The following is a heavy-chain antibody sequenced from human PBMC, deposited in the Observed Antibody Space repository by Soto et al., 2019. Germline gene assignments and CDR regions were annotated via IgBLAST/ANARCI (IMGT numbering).Heavy chain of an antibody. CDR2: ISSSSSYI. V-gene: IGHV3-21*01. J-gene: IGHJ6*02. D-gene: IGHD5-12*01. Sequence: EVQLVESGGGLVKPGGSLRLSCAASGFTFSSYSMNWVRQAPGKGLEWVSSISSSSSYIYYADSVKGRFTISRDNAKNSLYMQMNSLRAEDTAVYYCAGDKGGYSGYDPRPDYYYYGMDVWGQGTTVTVSS. CDR3: AGDKGGYSGYDPRPDYYYYGMDV. CDR1: GFTFSSYS.